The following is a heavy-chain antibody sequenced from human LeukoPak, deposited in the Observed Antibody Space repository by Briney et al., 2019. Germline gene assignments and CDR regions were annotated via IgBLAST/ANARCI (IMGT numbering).Heavy chain of an antibody. CDR1: GFTFSDYY. CDR3: AKAPAYYDFWSGWFDY. Sequence: GGSLRLSCAASGFTFSDYYMSWIRQAPGKGLEWVSYISSSGSTIYYADSVKGRFSISRDNSKNTLYLQMNSLRAEDTAVYYCAKAPAYYDFWSGWFDYWGQGTLVTVSS. CDR2: ISSSGSTI. J-gene: IGHJ4*02. D-gene: IGHD3-3*01. V-gene: IGHV3-11*01.